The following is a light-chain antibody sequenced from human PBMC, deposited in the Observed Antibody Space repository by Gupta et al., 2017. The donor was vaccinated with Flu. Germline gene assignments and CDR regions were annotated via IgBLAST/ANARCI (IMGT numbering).Light chain of an antibody. CDR1: QSVLYSSNNKNY. Sequence: INCKSSQSVLYSSNNKNYLAWYQQKPGQPPKLLIYWASTRESGVPGRFSGSGSGTDFTLTISSLQAEDVAVYYCQQYYSTLTFGGGTKVEI. J-gene: IGKJ4*01. CDR2: WAS. V-gene: IGKV4-1*01. CDR3: QQYYSTLT.